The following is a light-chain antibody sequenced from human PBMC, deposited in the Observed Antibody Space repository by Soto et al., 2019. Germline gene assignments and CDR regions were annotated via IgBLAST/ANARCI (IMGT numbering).Light chain of an antibody. J-gene: IGLJ1*01. CDR3: VSYTTSASYV. CDR2: DIN. V-gene: IGLV2-14*01. CDR1: SSDVGNYIF. Sequence: QSALTQPASVSGSPGQSITISCTGTSSDVGNYIFVSWYRQHPGKAPKLMIYDINNRPPGVSNRFSGSKSGNTASLTISGLQAEDEADYYSVSYTTSASYVFGTGTKGTVL.